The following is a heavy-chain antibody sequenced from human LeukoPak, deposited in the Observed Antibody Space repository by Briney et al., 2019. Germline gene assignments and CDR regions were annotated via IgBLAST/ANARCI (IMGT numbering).Heavy chain of an antibody. CDR3: ARDGGDYDILTGYGY. D-gene: IGHD3-9*01. Sequence: GSLRLSSAASGFTFSSYSMNWVRQAPGKGLEWVSSISSSSSYIYYADSVKGRFTISRDNAKNSLYLQMNSLRAEDTAVYYCARDGGDYDILTGYGYWGQGTLVTVSS. J-gene: IGHJ4*02. CDR1: GFTFSSYS. CDR2: ISSSSSYI. V-gene: IGHV3-21*01.